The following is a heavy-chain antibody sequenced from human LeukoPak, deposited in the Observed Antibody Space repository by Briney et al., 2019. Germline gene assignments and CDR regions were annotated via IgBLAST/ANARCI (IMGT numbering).Heavy chain of an antibody. CDR1: GGSITSYY. J-gene: IGHJ6*03. CDR2: IYYTGST. CDR3: ARVRSSGDPYYYYYMDV. Sequence: SETLSLTCTVSGGSITSYYWSWIRRPPGKGLEWIGYIYYTGSTKYNPSLKSRVTISVDTSKNQFSLKLSSVTAADTAVYYCARVRSSGDPYYYYYMDVWGKGTTVTVSS. V-gene: IGHV4-59*01. D-gene: IGHD3-22*01.